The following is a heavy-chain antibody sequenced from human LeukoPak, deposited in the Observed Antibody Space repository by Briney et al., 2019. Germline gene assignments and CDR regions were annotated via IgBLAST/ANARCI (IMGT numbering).Heavy chain of an antibody. D-gene: IGHD1-1*01. J-gene: IGHJ6*03. CDR3: ARVSANDYYYYYYYMDG. Sequence: GASVKVSCKASGYTFTSYGISWVRQAPGQGLEWMGWISTYNGNTNYAQKLQGRVTMTTDTSTSTAYMELRSLRSDDTAVYYCARVSANDYYYYYYYMDGSGKGTTVTVS. V-gene: IGHV1-18*01. CDR2: ISTYNGNT. CDR1: GYTFTSYG.